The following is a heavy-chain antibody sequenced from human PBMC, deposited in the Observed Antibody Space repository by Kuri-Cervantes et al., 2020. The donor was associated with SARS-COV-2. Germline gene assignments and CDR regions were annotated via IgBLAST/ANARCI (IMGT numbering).Heavy chain of an antibody. V-gene: IGHV1-69*13. CDR1: GGTFSSYV. CDR2: IIPIFGTA. J-gene: IGHJ6*03. D-gene: IGHD3-22*01. Sequence: SVKVSCKASGGTFSSYVISWVRQAPGQGLEWMGGIIPIFGTANYAQKFQGRVTITADESTSTAYMDLTSLRSEDTAVYYCALGYWGSGYPRSYYYMDVWGKGTTVTVSS. CDR3: ALGYWGSGYPRSYYYMDV.